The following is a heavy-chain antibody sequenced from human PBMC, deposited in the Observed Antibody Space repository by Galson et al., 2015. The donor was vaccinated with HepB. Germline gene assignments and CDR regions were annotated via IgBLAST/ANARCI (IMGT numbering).Heavy chain of an antibody. J-gene: IGHJ4*02. CDR3: ARLQDCGGDCDNTPTLGY. CDR1: GYSFTSYW. Sequence: QSGAEVKKPGESLKISCKGSGYSFTSYWIGWVRQMPGKGLEWMGIIYPGDSDTRYSPSFQGQVTISADKSISTAYLQWSSLKASDTAMYYCARLQDCGGDCDNTPTLGYWGQGTLVTVSS. CDR2: IYPGDSDT. V-gene: IGHV5-51*03. D-gene: IGHD2-21*02.